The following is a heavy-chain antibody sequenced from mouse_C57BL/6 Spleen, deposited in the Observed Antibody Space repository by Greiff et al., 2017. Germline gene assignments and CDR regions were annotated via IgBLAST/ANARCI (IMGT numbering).Heavy chain of an antibody. Sequence: QVQLQQPGAELVRPGTSVKLSCKASGYTFTSYWMHWVKQRPGQGLEWIGVIDPSDSYTNYNQKFKGKATLTVDTSSSTAYMQLSSLTSEDSAVYYCARCPNWGSDYWGQGTTLRVSS. CDR1: GYTFTSYW. CDR3: ARCPNWGSDY. CDR2: IDPSDSYT. D-gene: IGHD4-1*02. J-gene: IGHJ2*01. V-gene: IGHV1-59*01.